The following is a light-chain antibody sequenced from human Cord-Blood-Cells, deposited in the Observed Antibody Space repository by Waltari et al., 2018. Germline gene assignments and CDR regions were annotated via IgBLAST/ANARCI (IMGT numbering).Light chain of an antibody. CDR2: DAS. CDR3: QKRSNWPLT. CDR1: QSVSSY. V-gene: IGKV3-11*01. Sequence: EIVLTQSPATLSLSPGERATLSCRASQSVSSYLAWYQQKPGQAPRLLIYDASNRATAIPARCSGSGAGTEFTLTISSLEPEDFAVYYCQKRSNWPLTFGGGTKVEIK. J-gene: IGKJ4*01.